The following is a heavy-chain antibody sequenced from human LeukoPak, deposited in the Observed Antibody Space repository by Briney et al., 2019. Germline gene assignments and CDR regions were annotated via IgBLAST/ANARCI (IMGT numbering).Heavy chain of an antibody. CDR2: IYYSGST. CDR1: GGSISSYY. J-gene: IGHJ4*02. CDR3: ATYYYDSSGYYFFDY. V-gene: IGHV4-59*01. Sequence: PSETLSLTXTVSGGSISSYYWSWIRQPPGKGLEWIGYIYYSGSTNYNPSLKSRVTISVDTSKNQFSLKLSSVTAADTAVYYCATYYYDSSGYYFFDYWGQGTLVTVSS. D-gene: IGHD3-22*01.